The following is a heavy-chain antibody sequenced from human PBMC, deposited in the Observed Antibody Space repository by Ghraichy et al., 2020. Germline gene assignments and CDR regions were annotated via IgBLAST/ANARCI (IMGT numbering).Heavy chain of an antibody. CDR2: IYPGDSDT. Sequence: GESLNISCKGSGYSFATYWIGWVRQMPGKGLEWMGIIYPGDSDTRYSPSFQGQVTISADKSITTTYLQWSSLKAPDTPMYYCARRSRVAAAGTDSWGQGTLVTVSS. J-gene: IGHJ4*02. CDR1: GYSFATYW. D-gene: IGHD6-13*01. CDR3: ARRSRVAAAGTDS. V-gene: IGHV5-51*01.